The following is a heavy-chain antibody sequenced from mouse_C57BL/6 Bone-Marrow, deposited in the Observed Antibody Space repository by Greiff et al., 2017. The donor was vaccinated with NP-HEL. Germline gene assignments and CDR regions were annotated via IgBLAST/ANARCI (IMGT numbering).Heavy chain of an antibody. V-gene: IGHV1-47*01. D-gene: IGHD2-2*01. CDR2: FHPYNDDT. CDR1: GYTFTTYP. CDR3: ARGYYGYDGYFDY. Sequence: QVQLKQSGAELVKPGASVKMSCKASGYTFTTYPIEWMKQNHGKSLEWIGNFHPYNDDTKYNEKFKGKATLTVEKSSSTAYLDLSRLTSDDSAVYYCARGYYGYDGYFDYWGQGTTLTVSS. J-gene: IGHJ2*01.